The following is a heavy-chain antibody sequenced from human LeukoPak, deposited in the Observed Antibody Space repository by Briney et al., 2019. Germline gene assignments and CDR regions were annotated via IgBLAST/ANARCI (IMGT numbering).Heavy chain of an antibody. D-gene: IGHD6-19*01. J-gene: IGHJ3*02. Sequence: PGGSLRLSCAASGFTFSSYSMNWVRQAAGKGLEWVSSISSSSSYIYYADSVKGRFTISRDNAKNSLYLQMNSLRGEDTAVYYCAREIGSRGWFDAFDIWGQGKMVTVSS. CDR2: ISSSSSYI. CDR3: AREIGSRGWFDAFDI. CDR1: GFTFSSYS. V-gene: IGHV3-21*01.